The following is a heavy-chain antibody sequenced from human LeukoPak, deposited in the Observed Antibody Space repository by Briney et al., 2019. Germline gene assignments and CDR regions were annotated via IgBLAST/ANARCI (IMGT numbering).Heavy chain of an antibody. CDR2: IYHSGST. CDR3: ARDRYGVFDL. D-gene: IGHD4-17*01. V-gene: IGHV4-30-2*01. CDR1: GGSISSGGYS. Sequence: SQTLSLTCAVSGGSISSGGYSWSWTRQPPGKGLEWIGYIYHSGSTYYNPSLKSRVTISVDRSKNQFSLKLSSVTAADPAVYYWARDRYGVFDLWGRGTLVTVSS. J-gene: IGHJ2*01.